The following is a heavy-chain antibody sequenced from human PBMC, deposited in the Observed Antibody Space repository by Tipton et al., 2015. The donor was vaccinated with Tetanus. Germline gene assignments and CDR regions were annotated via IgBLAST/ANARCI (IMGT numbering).Heavy chain of an antibody. CDR2: VYYSGST. CDR1: GGSISRGQYY. Sequence: TLSLTCIVSGGSISRGQYYWTWIRQHPGKGLEYIGSVYYSGSTSYHPSLKSRVTISVDTSKNQFSLKLSSVTAADTAVYYCARDPKYHFDSSGGYFDSWGQGTLVTVSS. CDR3: ARDPKYHFDSSGGYFDS. V-gene: IGHV4-31*03. J-gene: IGHJ4*02. D-gene: IGHD3-22*01.